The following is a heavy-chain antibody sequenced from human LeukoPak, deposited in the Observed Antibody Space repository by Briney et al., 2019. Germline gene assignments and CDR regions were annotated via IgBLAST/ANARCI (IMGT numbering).Heavy chain of an antibody. J-gene: IGHJ5*02. CDR2: TSGSGGST. D-gene: IGHD6-19*01. Sequence: PGGSLRLSCAASGFTFSSYAMSWVRQAPGKGLEWVSATSGSGGSTYYADSVKGRFTISRDNSKNTLYLQMNSLRAEDTAVYYCAKSRGAVAGTGRDWFDPWGQGTLVTVSS. V-gene: IGHV3-23*01. CDR1: GFTFSSYA. CDR3: AKSRGAVAGTGRDWFDP.